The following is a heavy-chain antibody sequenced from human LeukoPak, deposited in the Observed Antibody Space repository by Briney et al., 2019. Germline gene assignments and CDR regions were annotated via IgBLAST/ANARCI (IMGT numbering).Heavy chain of an antibody. J-gene: IGHJ3*02. Sequence: GGSLRLSCAASGFTFSSYAMHWVRQAPGKGLEWVAVIWYDGSNKYYADSVKGRFTISRDHSKNTLYLQMKSLRAEDTAAYYCARVVHEQWLVRPDAFDIWGQGTMVTVSS. CDR3: ARVVHEQWLVRPDAFDI. D-gene: IGHD6-19*01. V-gene: IGHV3-33*01. CDR2: IWYDGSNK. CDR1: GFTFSSYA.